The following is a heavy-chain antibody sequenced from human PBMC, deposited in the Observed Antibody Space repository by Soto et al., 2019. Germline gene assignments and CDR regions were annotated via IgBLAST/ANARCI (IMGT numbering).Heavy chain of an antibody. J-gene: IGHJ4*02. Sequence: AASVKVSCKASGYTFTMYDINWVLQATGQGLEWMGWMNPNSGNTGYAQKFQGRVTMTRNTSISTAYMELSSLRSEDTAVYYCARDVTGDLFDYWGQGTLVTVSS. CDR2: MNPNSGNT. V-gene: IGHV1-8*01. CDR1: GYTFTMYD. D-gene: IGHD7-27*01. CDR3: ARDVTGDLFDY.